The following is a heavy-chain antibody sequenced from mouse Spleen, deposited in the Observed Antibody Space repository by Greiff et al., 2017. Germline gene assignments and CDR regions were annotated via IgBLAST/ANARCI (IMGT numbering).Heavy chain of an antibody. J-gene: IGHJ2*01. CDR3: TRSTSGNHLYYFDY. V-gene: IGHV14-1*01. CDR1: GFNIKDYY. Sequence: EVQGVESGAELVRPGASVKLSCTASGFNIKDYYMHWVKQRPEQGLEWIGRIDPEDGDTEYAPKFQGKATMTADTSSNTAYLQLSSLTSEDTAVYYCTRSTSGNHLYYFDYWGQGTTLTVSS. D-gene: IGHD2-1*01. CDR2: IDPEDGDT.